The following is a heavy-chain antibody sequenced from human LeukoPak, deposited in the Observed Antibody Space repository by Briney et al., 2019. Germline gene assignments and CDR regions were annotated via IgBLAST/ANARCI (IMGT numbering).Heavy chain of an antibody. J-gene: IGHJ5*02. V-gene: IGHV3-11*01. CDR2: INIGGTNR. CDR1: GFTFNNYY. CDR3: ATDGDGFDT. Sequence: GGSLRLSCAASGFTFNNYYMCWIRQAPGKGQEWVSYINIGGTNRHYADSVKGRFTISRDNAKVSLYLEINNLRAEDTAVYYCATDGDGFDTWGQGVLVTVSS.